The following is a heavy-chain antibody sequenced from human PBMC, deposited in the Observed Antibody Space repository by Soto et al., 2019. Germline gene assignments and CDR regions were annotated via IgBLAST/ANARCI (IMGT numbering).Heavy chain of an antibody. V-gene: IGHV4-30-4*01. J-gene: IGHJ5*02. CDR1: GGSISRGDCY. CDR2: IYYSGST. Sequence: TVSLTCTVSGGSISRGDCYWSWIRQPPGKGLEWIGYIYYSGSTYYNPSLTSRVIISVDTSKNQFSLKLSSVTAADTAVYYCARGSKQRLRYFDWSPNNWFDPWGQGTLVTVSS. CDR3: ARGSKQRLRYFDWSPNNWFDP. D-gene: IGHD3-9*01.